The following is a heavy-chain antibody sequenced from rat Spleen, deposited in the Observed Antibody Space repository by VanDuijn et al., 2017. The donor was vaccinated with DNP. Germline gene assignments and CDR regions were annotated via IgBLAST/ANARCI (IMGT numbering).Heavy chain of an antibody. J-gene: IGHJ3*01. CDR1: GFSLTTNS. Sequence: QVQLKESGPGLVQPSQTLSLTCTVSGFSLTTNSVHWVRQPPGKGLEWVGAMWSDGNTTYSSALRSRLTISRDTSKSQVFLTMNRLHTDDTAVYYCALDYYDSSYSPFAYWGQGTLVTVSS. CDR2: MWSDGNT. V-gene: IGHV2-1*01. CDR3: ALDYYDSSYSPFAY. D-gene: IGHD1-12*02.